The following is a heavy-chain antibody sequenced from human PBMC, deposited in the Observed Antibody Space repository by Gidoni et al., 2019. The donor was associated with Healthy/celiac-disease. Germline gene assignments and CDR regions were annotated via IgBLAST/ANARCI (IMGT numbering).Heavy chain of an antibody. D-gene: IGHD5-12*01. V-gene: IGHV1-3*01. Sequence: QVQLVQSGAEVKKPGASVKVSCKASGYTFTSYAMHWVRQAPGQRLEWMGWINAGNGNTKYSQKFQGRVTITRDTSASTAYMELSSLRSEDTAVYYCARDLVMSGYAYYYYYYGMDVWGQGTTVTVSS. CDR3: ARDLVMSGYAYYYYYYGMDV. CDR2: INAGNGNT. CDR1: GYTFTSYA. J-gene: IGHJ6*02.